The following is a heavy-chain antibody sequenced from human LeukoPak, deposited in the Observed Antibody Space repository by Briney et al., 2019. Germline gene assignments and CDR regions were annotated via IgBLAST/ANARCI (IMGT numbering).Heavy chain of an antibody. V-gene: IGHV3-74*01. Sequence: GGSLRLSCAASGFTFSKHWMHWVRQAPGKGLVWVSRINSDGSSTTYADSVKGRFTISRDNAKNSLYLQMNSLRAGDTAVYYCARDSFRGSYSDYWGQGTLVTVSS. D-gene: IGHD1-26*01. J-gene: IGHJ4*02. CDR3: ARDSFRGSYSDY. CDR2: INSDGSST. CDR1: GFTFSKHW.